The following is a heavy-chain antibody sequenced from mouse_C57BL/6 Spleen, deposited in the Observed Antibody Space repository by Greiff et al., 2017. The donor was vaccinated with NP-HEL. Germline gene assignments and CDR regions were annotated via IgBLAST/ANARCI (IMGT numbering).Heavy chain of an antibody. V-gene: IGHV5-17*01. CDR3: AKPYSSWLAY. CDR1: GFTFSDYG. CDR2: ISRGSSTI. J-gene: IGHJ3*01. Sequence: EVQLMESGGGLVKPGGSLKLSCAASGFTFSDYGMHWVRQAPEQGLEWVAYISRGSSTIYYADTVKGRFTISRDNAKNTLFLQMTSLTSEDTAMYYCAKPYSSWLAYWGQGTLVTVSA. D-gene: IGHD2-12*01.